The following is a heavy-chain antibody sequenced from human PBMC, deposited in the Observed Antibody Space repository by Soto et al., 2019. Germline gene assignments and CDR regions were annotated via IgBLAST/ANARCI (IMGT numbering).Heavy chain of an antibody. CDR3: ARDPSGYGPFNY. Sequence: SETLSLTCTVSGGSISSYYWSWIRQPPGKGLEWVGYIYYSGSTNYKPSLKSRVTISVDTSKTQFSLKLSSVTAADTAVYYCARDPSGYGPFNYWGQGTLVTVSS. CDR1: GGSISSYY. V-gene: IGHV4-59*01. CDR2: IYYSGST. J-gene: IGHJ4*02. D-gene: IGHD5-12*01.